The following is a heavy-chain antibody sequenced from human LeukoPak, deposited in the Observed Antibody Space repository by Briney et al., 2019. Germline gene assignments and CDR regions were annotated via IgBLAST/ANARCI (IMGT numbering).Heavy chain of an antibody. V-gene: IGHV3-33*08. CDR1: GFTFNNYV. Sequence: GGSLRLSCAASGFTFNNYVMHWVRQAPGKGLEWVAVTWYDGSNKYYADSVKGRFTISRDNSKNTLYLQMNSLRAEDTAVYYCARDRNYVFDYWGQGTLVTVSS. D-gene: IGHD1-7*01. CDR3: ARDRNYVFDY. J-gene: IGHJ4*02. CDR2: TWYDGSNK.